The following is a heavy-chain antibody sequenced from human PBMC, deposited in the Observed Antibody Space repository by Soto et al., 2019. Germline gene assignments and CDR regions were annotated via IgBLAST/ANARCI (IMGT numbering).Heavy chain of an antibody. Sequence: EVQLLESGGGLVQPGGSLRLSCAASGFTFSSYAMSWVRQAPGKGLEWVSAISGSGGSTYYADSVKGRFTISRDNSKNTLYLQMNSLIAEDTAVYYCAKRAIFGVVIPYYFDYWGQGTLVTVSS. D-gene: IGHD3-3*01. CDR1: GFTFSSYA. CDR2: ISGSGGST. V-gene: IGHV3-23*01. CDR3: AKRAIFGVVIPYYFDY. J-gene: IGHJ4*02.